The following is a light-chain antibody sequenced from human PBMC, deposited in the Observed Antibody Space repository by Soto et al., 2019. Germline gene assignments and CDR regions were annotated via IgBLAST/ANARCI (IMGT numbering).Light chain of an antibody. Sequence: EIVMTQSPATLSVSPGERATLSCRASQSVNSNLAWYRQKPGQAPRLLISDASTRATGVPARFSGSGSGTEFTXTISSLQSEDSXIYYCQQYNFXPPLTFGGXXKV. CDR2: DAS. V-gene: IGKV3-15*01. J-gene: IGKJ4*01. CDR3: QQYNFXPPLT. CDR1: QSVNSN.